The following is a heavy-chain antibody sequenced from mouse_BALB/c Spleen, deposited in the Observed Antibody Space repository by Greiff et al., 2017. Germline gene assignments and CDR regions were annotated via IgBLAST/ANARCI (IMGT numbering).Heavy chain of an antibody. V-gene: IGHV5-6-5*01. CDR3: ARAGDYYGSSWCDY. D-gene: IGHD1-1*01. Sequence: EVMLVESGGGLVKPGGSLKLSCAASGFTFSSYAMSWVRQTPEKRLEWVASISSGGSTYYPDSVKGRFTISRDNARNILYLQMSSLRSEDTAMYYCARAGDYYGSSWCDYWGQGTTLTVSS. CDR2: ISSGGST. J-gene: IGHJ2*01. CDR1: GFTFSSYA.